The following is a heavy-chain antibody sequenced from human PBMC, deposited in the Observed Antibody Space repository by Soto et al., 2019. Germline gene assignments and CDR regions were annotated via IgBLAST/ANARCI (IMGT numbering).Heavy chain of an antibody. J-gene: IGHJ3*01. CDR1: GFTLGNYA. CDR2: ISDPGTST. V-gene: IGHV3-23*01. Sequence: PGGSLRLSCPADGFTLGNYAMNWVLQGPWKGLEWISSISDPGTSTYYANSVKGRFSMSRDNSKNTLFLQMNRLRADDTAVYFCAKALLTPSDAFDLWGRGTLVTVSS. CDR3: AKALLTPSDAFDL. D-gene: IGHD3-9*01.